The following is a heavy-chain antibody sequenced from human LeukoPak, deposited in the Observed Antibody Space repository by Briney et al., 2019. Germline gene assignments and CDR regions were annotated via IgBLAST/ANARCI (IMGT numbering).Heavy chain of an antibody. J-gene: IGHJ4*02. CDR2: IIPSFGTP. Sequence: SVKVSCKASGGTLSTSVITWVRQAPGQGLKWMGGIIPSFGTPSYAQDFEGRVTITADESASTAYIELSSLTSDDTAVYYCATEGYSGSPYDSWGQGTLVTVSS. D-gene: IGHD3-10*01. CDR3: ATEGYSGSPYDS. V-gene: IGHV1-69*13. CDR1: GGTLSTSV.